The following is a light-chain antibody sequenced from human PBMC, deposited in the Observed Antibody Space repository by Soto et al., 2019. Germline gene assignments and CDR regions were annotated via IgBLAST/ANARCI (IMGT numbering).Light chain of an antibody. J-gene: IGKJ1*01. CDR2: AAS. CDR1: QSITSY. CDR3: QQSYTTPCT. Sequence: DIQMTQSPSSLSASVGDRVTITCRASQSITSYLNWYQQKPGKAPQLLIYAASSLQSGDPSRFSGSGSGTDFTLTISSLQPEDFATYFCQQSYTTPCTFGQGTKVEVK. V-gene: IGKV1-39*01.